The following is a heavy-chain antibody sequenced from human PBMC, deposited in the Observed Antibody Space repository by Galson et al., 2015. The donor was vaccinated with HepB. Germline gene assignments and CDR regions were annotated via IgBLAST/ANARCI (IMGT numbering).Heavy chain of an antibody. CDR3: TRHPTGDYRSGGWFDP. J-gene: IGHJ5*01. CDR1: GFTFSGSA. Sequence: SLRLSCAASGFTFSGSAMHWVRQASGKGLEWVGRIRRKANSYATAYAASVKGRFTISRDDSKNTAYLQMNSLKTEDTAVYYCTRHPTGDYRSGGWFDPWGQGPLVTVSS. D-gene: IGHD4-17*01. CDR2: IRRKANSYAT. V-gene: IGHV3-73*01.